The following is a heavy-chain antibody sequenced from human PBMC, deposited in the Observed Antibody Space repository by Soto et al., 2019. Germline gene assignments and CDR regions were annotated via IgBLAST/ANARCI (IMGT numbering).Heavy chain of an antibody. CDR1: GFTSDDYDYA. CDR3: SRDGDFYGLDV. Sequence: PGGSLRLSCTFSGFTSDDYDYALTWVRQAPGKGLQWLGLIRGSTYGGTTEYAASVKGRFTISRDDSNGITYLQMNSLKTEDTAVYYCSRDGDFYGLDVWGQGTTVTVSS. V-gene: IGHV3-49*04. J-gene: IGHJ6*02. CDR2: IRGSTYGGTT. D-gene: IGHD3-3*01.